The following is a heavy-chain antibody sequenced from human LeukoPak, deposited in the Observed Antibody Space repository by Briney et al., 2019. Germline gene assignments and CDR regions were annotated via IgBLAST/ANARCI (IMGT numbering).Heavy chain of an antibody. CDR3: ARDLAIAAAGTSAGGYYYYYYYTDV. D-gene: IGHD6-13*01. J-gene: IGHJ6*03. CDR2: IRQDGSEK. CDR1: GFTFSSYW. V-gene: IGHV3-7*01. Sequence: GGSLRLSCAVSGFTFSSYWMNWVRQAPGKGLEWVASIRQDGSEKYYVDSVKGRFTISRDNAKNSLYLQMNSLRAEDTAVYYCARDLAIAAAGTSAGGYYYYYYYTDVWGKGTTVTVSS.